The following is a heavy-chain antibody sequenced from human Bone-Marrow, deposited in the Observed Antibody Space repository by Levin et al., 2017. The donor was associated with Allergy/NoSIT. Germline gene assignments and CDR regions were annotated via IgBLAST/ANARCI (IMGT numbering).Heavy chain of an antibody. Sequence: SVKVSCKASGYTFTYRYLHWVRQAPGQALEWMGWITPFNGNTNYAQKFQVRVTITRDRSMSTAYMELSSLRSEDTAMYYCASSAISPWYFDYWGQGTLVTVSS. CDR2: ITPFNGNT. CDR3: ASSAISPWYFDY. CDR1: GYTFTYRY. V-gene: IGHV1-45*02. D-gene: IGHD3-10*01. J-gene: IGHJ4*02.